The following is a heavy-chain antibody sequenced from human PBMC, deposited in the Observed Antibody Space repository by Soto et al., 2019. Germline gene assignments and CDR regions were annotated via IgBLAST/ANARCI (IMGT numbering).Heavy chain of an antibody. D-gene: IGHD3-3*01. V-gene: IGHV1-8*01. CDR2: MNPNSGNT. Sequence: QVQLVQSGAEVKKPGASVKVSCTASGYTFTSYDINWVRQATGQGLEWMGWMNPNSGNTGYAQKFQGRVTMTRKHSISTAYMEPSSLRSEDTAVYYCARRAPLDDFWSGYYHYYYYGMDVWGQVTTVTFS. CDR1: GYTFTSYD. CDR3: ARRAPLDDFWSGYYHYYYYGMDV. J-gene: IGHJ6*02.